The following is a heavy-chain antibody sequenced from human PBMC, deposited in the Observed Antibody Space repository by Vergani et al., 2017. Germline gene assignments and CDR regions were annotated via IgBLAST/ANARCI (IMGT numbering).Heavy chain of an antibody. CDR1: GFTFSSYW. CDR2: IKQDGSEK. V-gene: IGHV3-7*03. D-gene: IGHD5-12*01. J-gene: IGHJ4*02. Sequence: EVQLVESGGGLVQPGGSLRLSCAASGFTFSSYWMSWVRQAPGKGLEWVANIKQDGSEKYYVDSVKGRFTISRDNAKNSLYLQMNSLRSEDTAVYYCARAIRVNIVATIRQYYFDYWGQGTLVTVSS. CDR3: ARAIRVNIVATIRQYYFDY.